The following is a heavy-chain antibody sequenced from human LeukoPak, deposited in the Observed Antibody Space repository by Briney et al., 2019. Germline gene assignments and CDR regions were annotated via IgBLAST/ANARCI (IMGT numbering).Heavy chain of an antibody. CDR3: ARGRGAFDY. V-gene: IGHV3-48*03. CDR2: ITSSGYTI. Sequence: PGGSLRLSCAASGFKFSSYYMNWVRQAPGKGLEWVSYITSSGYTITYADSVKGRFTISRDNAKNSLYLQMNSLRAEDTAVYYCARGRGAFDYWGQGTLVTVSS. CDR1: GFKFSSYY. D-gene: IGHD6-25*01. J-gene: IGHJ4*02.